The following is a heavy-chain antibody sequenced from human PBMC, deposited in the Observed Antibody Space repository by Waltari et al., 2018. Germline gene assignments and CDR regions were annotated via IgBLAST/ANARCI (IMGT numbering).Heavy chain of an antibody. J-gene: IGHJ3*02. CDR1: GGSISSRSSY. Sequence: QLQLQESGPGLVKPSETLSLTCTVSGGSISSRSSYWGWIRQPPGKGLEWIGSIYYSGSTYYNPSLKSRVTISVDTSKNQFSLKLSSVTAADTAVYYCASRFFGVVINAFDIWGQGTMVTVSS. D-gene: IGHD3-3*01. CDR2: IYYSGST. V-gene: IGHV4-39*07. CDR3: ASRFFGVVINAFDI.